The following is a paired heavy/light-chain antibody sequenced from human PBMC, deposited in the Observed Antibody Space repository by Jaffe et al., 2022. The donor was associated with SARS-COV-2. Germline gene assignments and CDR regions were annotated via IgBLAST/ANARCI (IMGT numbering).Heavy chain of an antibody. CDR1: GFTFSSYA. CDR2: ISYDGSSE. CDR3: AKERYSSGYIFDY. Sequence: QVQLVESGGGVVQPGRSLRLSCAASGFTFSSYAMHWVRQAPGRGLEWVALISYDGSSEYYVDSVKGRFTVSRDNSKNTLSLQMNSLTVEDTAVYYCAKERYSSGYIFDYWGQGTLVTVSS. J-gene: IGHJ4*02. D-gene: IGHD6-19*01. V-gene: IGHV3-30*18.
Light chain of an antibody. CDR2: YDS. J-gene: IGLJ2*01. CDR1: NSGSKS. CDR3: QVWDTSSDHPV. V-gene: IGLV3-21*04. Sequence: SYMLTQPPSVSVAPGKTATITCGGNNSGSKSVHWYQQKPGQAPVLVIYYDSDRPSGIPERFSGSNSDNTATLTISRVEAGDEADYYCQVWDTSSDHPVFGGGTKLTVL.